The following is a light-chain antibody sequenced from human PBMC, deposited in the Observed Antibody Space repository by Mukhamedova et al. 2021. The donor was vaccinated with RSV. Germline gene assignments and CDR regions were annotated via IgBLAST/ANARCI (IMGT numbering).Light chain of an antibody. CDR2: AAS. V-gene: IGKV1-16*02. CDR3: QQYSSYPLT. J-gene: IGKJ4*01. Sequence: GKPPKSLIYAASTLQNGVPSNFSGSGSGTDFTLTINSLQPEDFATYYCQQYSSYPLTFGRGTKVEIK.